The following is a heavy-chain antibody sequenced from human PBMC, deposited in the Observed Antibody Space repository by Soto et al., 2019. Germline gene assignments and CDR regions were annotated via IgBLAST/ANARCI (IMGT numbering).Heavy chain of an antibody. V-gene: IGHV1-18*01. CDR3: ARGVPAAMQYYYYYMDV. Sequence: ASVKVSCKASGYTFTSYGISWVRQAPGQGLEWMGWISAYNGNTNYAQKLQGRVTMTTDTSTSTAYMELRSLRSDDTAVYYCARGVPAAMQYYYYYMDVWGKGTTVTLSS. J-gene: IGHJ6*03. D-gene: IGHD2-2*01. CDR2: ISAYNGNT. CDR1: GYTFTSYG.